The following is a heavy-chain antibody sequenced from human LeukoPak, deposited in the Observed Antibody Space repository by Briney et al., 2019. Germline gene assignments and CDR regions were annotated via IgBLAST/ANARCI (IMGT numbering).Heavy chain of an antibody. CDR3: ASPTVTTYLIDY. D-gene: IGHD4-17*01. CDR1: GGSISSSSYY. J-gene: IGHJ4*02. Sequence: SETLSLTCTVSGGSISSSSYYWGWIRQPPGKGLEWIGSIYYSGSTYYNPSLKSRVTISVDTSKNQFSLKLSSVTAADMAVYYCASPTVTTYLIDYWGQGTLVTVSS. V-gene: IGHV4-39*01. CDR2: IYYSGST.